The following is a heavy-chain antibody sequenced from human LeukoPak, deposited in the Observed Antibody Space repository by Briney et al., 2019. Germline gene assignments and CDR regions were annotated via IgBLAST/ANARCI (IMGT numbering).Heavy chain of an antibody. J-gene: IGHJ4*02. V-gene: IGHV3-21*01. D-gene: IGHD6-13*01. CDR3: ARNPIAAAGTN. CDR2: ISSSSSYI. CDR1: GFTFSSYS. Sequence: GGSLRLSCAASGFTFSSYSMNWVRQAPGKGLEWVSSISSSSSYIYYADSVKGRFTISRDNAKNSLYLQMNSLRAEGTAVYYCARNPIAAAGTNWGQGTLVTVSS.